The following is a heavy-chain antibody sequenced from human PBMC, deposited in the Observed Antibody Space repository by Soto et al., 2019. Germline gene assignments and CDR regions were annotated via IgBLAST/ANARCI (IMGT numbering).Heavy chain of an antibody. J-gene: IGHJ4*01. D-gene: IGHD1-26*01. V-gene: IGHV6-1*01. Sequence: SQTLSLTCAITGDGVSSNSAGWSWVRQSPSRGLEWLGRTYYSSKWYYEYAVSVRGRITINPDTSKNQYSLQLNSVTPEDTAVYFCAKGDQYSGRLLDYWGQGTLVTVSS. CDR1: GDGVSSNSAG. CDR3: AKGDQYSGRLLDY. CDR2: TYYSSKWYY.